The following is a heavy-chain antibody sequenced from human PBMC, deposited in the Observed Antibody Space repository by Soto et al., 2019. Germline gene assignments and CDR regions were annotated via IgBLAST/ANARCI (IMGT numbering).Heavy chain of an antibody. D-gene: IGHD4-17*01. Sequence: SETLSLTCTVSGGSISSSSYYWGWIRQPPGKGLEWIGSIYYSGSTYYNPSLKSRVTISVDTSKNQFSLKLSSVTAADTAAYYCARHTTVTTEAFDIWGQGTMVTVSS. J-gene: IGHJ3*02. CDR2: IYYSGST. CDR3: ARHTTVTTEAFDI. V-gene: IGHV4-39*01. CDR1: GGSISSSSYY.